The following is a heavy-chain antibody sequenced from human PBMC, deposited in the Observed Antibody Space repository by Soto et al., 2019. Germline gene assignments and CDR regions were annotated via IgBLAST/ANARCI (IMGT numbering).Heavy chain of an antibody. CDR3: ARGRGRDGYNFWD. J-gene: IGHJ4*02. D-gene: IGHD5-12*01. CDR2: IIPVFGKP. Sequence: ASVKVSCKASGGTLSAFAISWVRQAPGQGLEWMGGIIPVFGKPIHAQKFQGRLTITADKPTNTVYLDLSSLRSTDTAVYYCARGRGRDGYNFWDWGQGTLVTVSS. V-gene: IGHV1-69*06. CDR1: GGTLSAFA.